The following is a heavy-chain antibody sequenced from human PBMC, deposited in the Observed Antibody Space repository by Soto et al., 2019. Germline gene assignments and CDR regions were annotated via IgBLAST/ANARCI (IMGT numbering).Heavy chain of an antibody. Sequence: HGESLKISCKGSGYSFSSYWIGWVRQMPGKGLEWMGIIYPGDSDTRYSPSFQGQVTISADKSISTAYLQWSSLKASDTAMYYCARLEQVGYYYYGMDVWGQGTTVTVSS. V-gene: IGHV5-51*01. J-gene: IGHJ6*02. CDR1: GYSFSSYW. CDR3: ARLEQVGYYYYGMDV. D-gene: IGHD2-8*02. CDR2: IYPGDSDT.